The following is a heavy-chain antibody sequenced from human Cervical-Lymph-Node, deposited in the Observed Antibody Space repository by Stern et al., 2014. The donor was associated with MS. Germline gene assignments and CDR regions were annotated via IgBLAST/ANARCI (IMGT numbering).Heavy chain of an antibody. CDR2: SVVGSGNT. CDR3: AARANYYDSPGDWFDP. Sequence: QLVESGPKVKKPGTSVKVSCKASGFTFTSSAVQWVRQARGQRLEWIGWSVVGSGNTNYAQKFQERVTITRDMSTSTAYMELSSLRSEDTAVYYCAARANYYDSPGDWFDPWGQGTLVTVSS. J-gene: IGHJ5*02. D-gene: IGHD3-22*01. V-gene: IGHV1-58*01. CDR1: GFTFTSSA.